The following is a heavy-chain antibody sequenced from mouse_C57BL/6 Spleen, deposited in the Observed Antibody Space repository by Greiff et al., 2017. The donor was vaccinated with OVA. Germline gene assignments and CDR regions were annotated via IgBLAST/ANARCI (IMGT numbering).Heavy chain of an antibody. J-gene: IGHJ3*01. CDR3: TRLWDYEGFAY. CDR1: GYTFTDYE. CDR2: IDPETGGT. V-gene: IGHV1-15*01. D-gene: IGHD2-4*01. Sequence: VQLQQSGAELVRPGASVTLSCKASGYTFTDYEMHWVKQTPVHGLEWIGAIDPETGGTAYNQKFKGKAILTADKSSSTAYMELRSLTSEDSAVYYCTRLWDYEGFAYWGQGTLVTVSA.